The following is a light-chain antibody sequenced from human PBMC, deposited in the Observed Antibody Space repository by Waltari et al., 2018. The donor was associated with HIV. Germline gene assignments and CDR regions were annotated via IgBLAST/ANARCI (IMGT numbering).Light chain of an antibody. CDR3: AAWDGSLSGRV. J-gene: IGLJ3*02. Sequence: QSVLTQPPSASGTPGQRVTISCSGRSSNIGSNYVYWYQQLPGTAPKLLIYRNNQRPSGVPDRFSGSKSCTSASLAISGLRSEDEAAYYCAAWDGSLSGRVFGGGTKLTVL. V-gene: IGLV1-47*01. CDR1: SSNIGSNY. CDR2: RNN.